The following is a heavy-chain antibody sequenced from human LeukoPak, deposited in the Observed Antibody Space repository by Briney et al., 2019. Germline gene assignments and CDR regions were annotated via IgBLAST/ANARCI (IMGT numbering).Heavy chain of an antibody. CDR1: GFTFSSYA. D-gene: IGHD6-19*01. J-gene: IGHJ3*02. Sequence: GGSLRLSCAASGFTFSSYAMHWVRQAPGKGLEWVAVISYDGSNKYYADSVKGRFTISRDNSKNTLYLQMNSLRSEDTAVYYCASTRYSSGWYSYAFDIWGQGTMVTVSS. V-gene: IGHV3-30-3*01. CDR2: ISYDGSNK. CDR3: ASTRYSSGWYSYAFDI.